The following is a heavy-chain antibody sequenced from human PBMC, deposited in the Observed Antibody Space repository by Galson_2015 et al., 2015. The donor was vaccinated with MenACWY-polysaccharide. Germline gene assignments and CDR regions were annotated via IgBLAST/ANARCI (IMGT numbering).Heavy chain of an antibody. D-gene: IGHD6-13*01. J-gene: IGHJ3*02. CDR1: GSRFSNSG. CDR2: IQNDGSEI. V-gene: IGHV3-33*01. Sequence: SLRLSCAASGSRFSNSGMHWVRQAPGKGLEWVAVIQNDGSEILYADSVKGRFTISRDNSKNTVFLEMNSLGAEGTAVYYCAREGSRIVFHAFDTWGQGTMVTVSS. CDR3: AREGSRIVFHAFDT.